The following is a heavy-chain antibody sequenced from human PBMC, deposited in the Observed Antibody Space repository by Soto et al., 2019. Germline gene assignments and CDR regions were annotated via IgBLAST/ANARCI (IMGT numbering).Heavy chain of an antibody. J-gene: IGHJ5*02. Sequence: QLQLQESGSGLVKPSQTLSLTCAVSGGSISSGGYSWSWIRQPPGKGLEWIGYIYHSGSTYYDPSLKGRVTIAVDRYKKQCSLKLSSVTAAGTGGYYCARVPDRWGQGTLVTVSS. V-gene: IGHV4-30-2*01. CDR2: IYHSGST. CDR1: GGSISSGGYS. CDR3: ARVPDR. D-gene: IGHD2-2*01.